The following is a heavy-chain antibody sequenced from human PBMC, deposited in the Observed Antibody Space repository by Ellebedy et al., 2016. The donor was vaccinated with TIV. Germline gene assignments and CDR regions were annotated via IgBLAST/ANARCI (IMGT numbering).Heavy chain of an antibody. CDR2: TSFNGSNT. CDR1: GFTFSSYG. V-gene: IGHV3-30*18. J-gene: IGHJ4*02. D-gene: IGHD3-22*01. CDR3: AKDFYYYDSSGYQHYFDS. Sequence: GESLKISXVASGFTFSSYGMHWVRQAPGKGLEWVAITSFNGSNTYYADSVKGRFTISRDNSQNTLHLQMNSLREEDTAMYYCAKDFYYYDSSGYQHYFDSWGQGTLVTVSS.